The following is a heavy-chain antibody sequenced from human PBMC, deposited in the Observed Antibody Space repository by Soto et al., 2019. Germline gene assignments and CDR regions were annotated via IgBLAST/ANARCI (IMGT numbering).Heavy chain of an antibody. CDR1: GDSVSSNSAA. J-gene: IGHJ6*02. D-gene: IGHD3-9*01. V-gene: IGHV6-1*01. Sequence: QSQTLSLTCAISGDSVSSNSAAWNWIRQSPSRGLEWLGRTYYRSKWYNDYAVSVKSRITINTDTSKNQCSLQLNSVTPEDSAVYYCARLRYFDCEAYFFYYCIDVLGPGTMVTVSS. CDR2: TYYRSKWYN. CDR3: ARLRYFDCEAYFFYYCIDV.